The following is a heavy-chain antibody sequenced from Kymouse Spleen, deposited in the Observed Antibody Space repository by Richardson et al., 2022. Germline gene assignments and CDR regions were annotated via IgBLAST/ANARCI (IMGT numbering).Heavy chain of an antibody. J-gene: IGHJ6*02. CDR2: INHSGST. V-gene: IGHV4-34*01. CDR1: GGSFSGYY. D-gene: IGHD6-19*01. CDR3: ARRAVAGYYGMDV. Sequence: QVQLQQWGAGLLKPSETLSLTCAVYGGSFSGYYWSWIRQPPGKGLEWIGEINHSGSTNYNPSLKSRVTISVDTSKNQFSLKLSSVTAADTAVYYCARRAVAGYYGMDVWGQGTTVTVSS.